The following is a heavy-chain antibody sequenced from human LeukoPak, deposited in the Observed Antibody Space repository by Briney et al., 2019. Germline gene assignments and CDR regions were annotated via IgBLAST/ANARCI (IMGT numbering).Heavy chain of an antibody. Sequence: ASVKVSCKASGYTFTSYGISWVRQAPGQGLEWMGWINPNSGGTNYAQKFQGRVTMTRDTSISTAYMEPSRLRSDDTAVYYCARASDTAMAGDYWGQGTLVTVSS. J-gene: IGHJ4*02. CDR2: INPNSGGT. V-gene: IGHV1-2*02. CDR1: GYTFTSYG. D-gene: IGHD5-18*01. CDR3: ARASDTAMAGDY.